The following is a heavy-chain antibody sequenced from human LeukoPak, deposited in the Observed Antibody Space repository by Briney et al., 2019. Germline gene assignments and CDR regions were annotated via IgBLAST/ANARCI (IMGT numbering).Heavy chain of an antibody. CDR2: IIPIFGTA. Sequence: GASVKVSCKASGGTFSSYAISWVRQAPGQGLEWMGGIIPIFGTANYAQKFQGRVTITADKSTSTAYMELSSLRSEDTAVYYCAATYYDFWSGYSHLDYWGQGTLVTVSS. CDR3: AATYYDFWSGYSHLDY. J-gene: IGHJ4*02. CDR1: GGTFSSYA. D-gene: IGHD3-3*01. V-gene: IGHV1-69*06.